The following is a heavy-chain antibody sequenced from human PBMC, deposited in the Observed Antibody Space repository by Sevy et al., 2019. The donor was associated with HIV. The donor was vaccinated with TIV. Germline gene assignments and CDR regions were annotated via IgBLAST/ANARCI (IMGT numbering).Heavy chain of an antibody. CDR1: GFTFSDHY. J-gene: IGHJ4*02. CDR2: IRNKADSYTT. V-gene: IGHV3-72*01. CDR3: ATRAGIAAAGRVFDY. Sequence: GGSLRLSCAASGFTFSDHYMEWVRQAPGKGLEWVGRIRNKADSYTTEYAASVKGRFTISRDDSKNSLYLLMSSVKTEDTAVYYCATRAGIAAAGRVFDYWGQGTLVTVSS. D-gene: IGHD6-13*01.